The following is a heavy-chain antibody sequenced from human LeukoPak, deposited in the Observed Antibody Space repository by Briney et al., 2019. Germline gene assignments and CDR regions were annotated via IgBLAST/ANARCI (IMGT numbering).Heavy chain of an antibody. J-gene: IGHJ4*02. CDR1: GGSISSHY. CDR3: ARQGSGWYYFDY. V-gene: IGHV4-59*08. D-gene: IGHD6-19*01. CDR2: IYYSGST. Sequence: MTSETLSLTCTVSGGSISSHYWSWIRQPPGKGLEWIGYIYYSGSTNYNPSLNSRATVSVDTSKHQFSLKLNFVTAADTAVYYCARQGSGWYYFDYWGQGTVVTVSS.